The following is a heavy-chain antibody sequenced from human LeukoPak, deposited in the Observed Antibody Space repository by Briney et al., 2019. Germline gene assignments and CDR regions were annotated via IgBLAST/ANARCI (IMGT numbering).Heavy chain of an antibody. CDR2: ISGSGGST. D-gene: IGHD6-19*01. Sequence: GGSLRLSCAASGFTFSSYAMSWVRQAPGKGLERVSAISGSGGSTYYADSVKGRFTIARDNSKNTLHLQMNSLSDEDTAVYYCAKEAVAGDYFDYWGQGTLVTVSS. CDR1: GFTFSSYA. J-gene: IGHJ4*02. CDR3: AKEAVAGDYFDY. V-gene: IGHV3-23*01.